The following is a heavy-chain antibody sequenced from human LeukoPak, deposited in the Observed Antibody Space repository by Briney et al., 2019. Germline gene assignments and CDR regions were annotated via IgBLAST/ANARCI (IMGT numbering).Heavy chain of an antibody. J-gene: IGHJ4*02. Sequence: GGSLRLSCAASGFTFSSYAMSWVRQAPGKGLEWISASSGRGGSTYYADSVKGRFTISRDNSKNTLYLQMNSLRAEDTAVYYCARILDSAWGELGYWGQGTLVTVSS. V-gene: IGHV3-23*01. CDR1: GFTFSSYA. D-gene: IGHD6-19*01. CDR3: ARILDSAWGELGY. CDR2: SSGRGGST.